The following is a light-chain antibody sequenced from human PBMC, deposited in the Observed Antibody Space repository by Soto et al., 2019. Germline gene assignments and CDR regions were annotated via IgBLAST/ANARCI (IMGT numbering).Light chain of an antibody. V-gene: IGKV3-20*01. J-gene: IGKJ2*01. CDR3: PQYANSPFT. Sequence: EIVLTQSPGTLPLSPGERATLSCRASQSVSSNYLVWYQQKPGQAPRRLIYGASSRATGIPDRFSGSGSGTDFTLTISRLEPEDFAVYYCPQYANSPFTFGQGTKLEIK. CDR1: QSVSSNY. CDR2: GAS.